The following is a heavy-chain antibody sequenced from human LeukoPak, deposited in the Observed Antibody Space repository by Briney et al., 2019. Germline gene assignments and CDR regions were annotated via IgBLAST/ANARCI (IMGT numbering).Heavy chain of an antibody. CDR2: IYYSGST. J-gene: IGHJ3*02. CDR1: GGSISSGGYY. CDR3: ARGQSPLDAFDI. V-gene: IGHV4-31*03. Sequence: PSETLSLTCTVSGGSISSGGYYWSWIRQHPGKGLEWIGYIYYSGSTYYNPSLKSRATISVDTSKNQFSLKLSSVTAADTAVYYCARGQSPLDAFDIWGQGTMVTVSS.